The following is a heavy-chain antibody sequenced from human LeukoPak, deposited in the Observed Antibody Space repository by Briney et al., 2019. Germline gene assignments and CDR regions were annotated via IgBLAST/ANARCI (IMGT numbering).Heavy chain of an antibody. V-gene: IGHV1-69*05. CDR3: ARGARGADYYYYYYMDV. D-gene: IGHD1-26*01. CDR1: GGTFSSYA. J-gene: IGHJ6*03. CDR2: IIPIFGTA. Sequence: SVKVSCKASGGTFSSYAISWVRQAPGQGLEWMGGIIPIFGTANYAQKFQGRVTITTDESTSTAYMELSSLRSEDTAVYYCARGARGADYYYYYYMDVWRKGTTATVSS.